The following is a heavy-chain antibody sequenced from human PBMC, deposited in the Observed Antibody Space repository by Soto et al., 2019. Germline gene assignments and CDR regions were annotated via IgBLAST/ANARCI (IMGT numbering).Heavy chain of an antibody. CDR1: GGSVSVYY. CDR2: IYASGSP. CDR3: ARGVGSSPPQY. J-gene: IGHJ4*02. Sequence: SSETLSLTCTISGGSVSVYYWSWIRQSTGQGLEWLGYIYASGSPYYNPSLRSRVTISADTSKNQISLKLTSPTAADTAVYYCARGVGSSPPQYWGRGTLVTAPQ. D-gene: IGHD1-26*01. V-gene: IGHV4-59*02.